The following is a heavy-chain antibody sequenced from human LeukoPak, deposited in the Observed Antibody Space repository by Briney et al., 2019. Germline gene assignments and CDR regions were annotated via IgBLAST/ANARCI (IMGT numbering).Heavy chain of an antibody. CDR2: IYYSGST. CDR1: GGSISSHY. V-gene: IGHV4-59*11. J-gene: IGHJ6*03. CDR3: ARSWGYYYYMDV. Sequence: PSETLSLTGTVSGGSISSHYWSWIRQPPGKGLEWIGYIYYSGSTNYNPSLKSRVTISVDTSKNQFSLKLSSVTAADTAVYYCARSWGYYYYMDVWGKGTTVTVSS. D-gene: IGHD3-16*01.